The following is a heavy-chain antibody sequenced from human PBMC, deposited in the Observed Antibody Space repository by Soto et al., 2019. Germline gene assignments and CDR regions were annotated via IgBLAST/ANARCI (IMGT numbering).Heavy chain of an antibody. CDR3: ARVTTRWGGHWFGY. Sequence: QVQLVQSGAEVKKPGASVKVSCKASGYTFTSYDINWVRQATGQGLEWMGWMNPNSGNTGYAQKFQGRVTMTTNNSISTAYMGLSSLRSEDTAVYYCARVTTRWGGHWFGYWGQGTLVTVSS. J-gene: IGHJ4*02. D-gene: IGHD4-4*01. CDR2: MNPNSGNT. CDR1: GYTFTSYD. V-gene: IGHV1-8*01.